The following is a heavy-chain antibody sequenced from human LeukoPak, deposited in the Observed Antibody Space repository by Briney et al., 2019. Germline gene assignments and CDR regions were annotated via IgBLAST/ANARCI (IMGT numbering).Heavy chain of an antibody. CDR1: GGSISSYY. CDR3: ARYPGIAVAGTFYLGYFDL. CDR2: IYTSGST. J-gene: IGHJ2*01. Sequence: SETPSLTCTVSGGSISSYYWSWIRQPAGKGLEWIGRIYTSGSTNYNPSLKSRVTMSVDTSKNQFSLKLSSVTAADTAVYYCARYPGIAVAGTFYLGYFDLWGRGTLVTVSS. V-gene: IGHV4-4*07. D-gene: IGHD6-19*01.